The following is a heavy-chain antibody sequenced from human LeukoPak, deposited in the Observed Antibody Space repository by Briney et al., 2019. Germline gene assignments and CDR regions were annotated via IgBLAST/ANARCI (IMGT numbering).Heavy chain of an antibody. V-gene: IGHV4-31*03. D-gene: IGHD3-10*01. CDR3: ASSRITMVRGVINN. J-gene: IGHJ4*02. CDR2: IYYSGST. CDR1: GGSISSGGYY. Sequence: SETLSLTCTVSGGSISSGGYYWSWIRQHPGMGLEWVGYIYYSGSTYYNPSLKSRVTISVDTSKNQFSLKLSSVTAADTAVYYCASSRITMVRGVINNWGQGTLVTVSS.